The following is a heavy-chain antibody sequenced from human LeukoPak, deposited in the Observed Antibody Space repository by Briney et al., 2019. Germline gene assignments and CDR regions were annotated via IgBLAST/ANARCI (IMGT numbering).Heavy chain of an antibody. CDR1: GCTFTGYY. CDR2: INPNSGGT. CDR3: ACDHPYNWFDP. J-gene: IGHJ5*02. V-gene: IGHV1-2*02. Sequence: ASVKVSCKASGCTFTGYYMHWVRQAPGQGLEWMGWINPNSGGTNYAQKLQGRVTMTTDTSTSTAYMELRSLRSDDTAVYYCACDHPYNWFDPWGQGTLVTVSS.